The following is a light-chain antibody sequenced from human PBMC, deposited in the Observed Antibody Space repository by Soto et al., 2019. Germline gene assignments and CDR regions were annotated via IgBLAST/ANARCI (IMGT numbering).Light chain of an antibody. CDR2: EVS. Sequence: QSALTQPPSASGSPGQSVTISCTGTSSDVGAYDYVSWYQQHQGKAPKLMIYEVSQRPSGVPDRFSGSKSGNTASLTISGLQAEDEGDYYCSSFAGINNLLFGGGTKVTVL. CDR3: SSFAGINNLL. V-gene: IGLV2-8*01. J-gene: IGLJ2*01. CDR1: SSDVGAYDY.